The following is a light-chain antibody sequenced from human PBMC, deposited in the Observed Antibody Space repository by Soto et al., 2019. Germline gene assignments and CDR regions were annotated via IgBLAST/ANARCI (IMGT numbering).Light chain of an antibody. CDR3: QSYDSSLSGVV. CDR1: GSNIGAGYD. V-gene: IGLV1-40*01. J-gene: IGLJ2*01. CDR2: GNS. Sequence: QSVLTQPPSVSGAPGQRVSISCTGSGSNIGAGYDVHWYLQLPGTAPKLLIYGNSNRPSGVPDRVSGSKSGTSASLAITGLQAEDDADYYCQSYDSSLSGVVFGGGTKLTVL.